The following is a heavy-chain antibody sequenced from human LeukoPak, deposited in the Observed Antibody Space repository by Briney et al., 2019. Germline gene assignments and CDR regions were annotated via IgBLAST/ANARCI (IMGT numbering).Heavy chain of an antibody. Sequence: GGSLRLSCAASGFTFDDYAMHWVRQAPGKGLEWVSGISWNSGSIGYAESVKGRFTISRDNAKNSLYLQMNSLRAEDTALYYCAKDMGVVPAAASDYWGQGTLVTVSS. J-gene: IGHJ4*02. CDR3: AKDMGVVPAAASDY. CDR1: GFTFDDYA. D-gene: IGHD2-2*01. CDR2: ISWNSGSI. V-gene: IGHV3-9*01.